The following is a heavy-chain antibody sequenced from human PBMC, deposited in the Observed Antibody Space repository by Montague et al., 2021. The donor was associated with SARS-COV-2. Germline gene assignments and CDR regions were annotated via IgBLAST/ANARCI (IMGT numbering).Heavy chain of an antibody. D-gene: IGHD6-19*01. Sequence: SETLSLTCAVYGGSISGYYWSWIRQPKGKGLEWIGEINPNGSNNYNPFLKSRVTISIDTSKNQFSLKLSFVTAADTAVYYCARDSGWYKYWYFDLWGRGALVTVSS. CDR3: ARDSGWYKYWYFDL. CDR2: INPNGSN. J-gene: IGHJ2*01. CDR1: GGSISGYY. V-gene: IGHV4-34*01.